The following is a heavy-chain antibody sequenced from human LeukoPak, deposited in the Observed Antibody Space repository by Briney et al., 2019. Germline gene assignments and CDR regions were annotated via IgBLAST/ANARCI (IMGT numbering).Heavy chain of an antibody. CDR2: INHSGST. D-gene: IGHD4-11*01. Sequence: PSETLSLTCAVYGGSFSGYYWSWIRQPPGKGLEGIGEINHSGSTNYNPSLKSRVTISVDTSKNQFSLKLSSVTAADTAVYYCARGPQGVTTRIDYWGQGTLVTVSS. CDR1: GGSFSGYY. CDR3: ARGPQGVTTRIDY. V-gene: IGHV4-34*01. J-gene: IGHJ4*02.